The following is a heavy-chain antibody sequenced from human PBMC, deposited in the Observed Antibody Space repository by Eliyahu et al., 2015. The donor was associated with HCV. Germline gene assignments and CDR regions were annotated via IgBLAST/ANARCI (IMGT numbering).Heavy chain of an antibody. CDR3: ARIRGSSGWYSGGDYYFDY. V-gene: IGHV2-70*01. J-gene: IGHJ4*02. CDR2: IDWDDDK. Sequence: QVTLRESGPALVKPTQTLTLTCTFSGFSLSTSGMCVSWIRQPPGKALEWLALIDWDDDKYYSTSLKTRLTISKDTSKNQVVLTMTNMDPVDTATYYCARIRGSSGWYSGGDYYFDYWGQGTLVTVSS. D-gene: IGHD6-19*01. CDR1: GFSLSTSGMC.